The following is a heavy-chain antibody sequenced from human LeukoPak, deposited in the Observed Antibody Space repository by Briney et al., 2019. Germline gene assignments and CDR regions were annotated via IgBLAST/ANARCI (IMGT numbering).Heavy chain of an antibody. J-gene: IGHJ4*02. CDR1: GFTFSSYG. CDR2: IRYDGSNK. V-gene: IGHV3-30*02. D-gene: IGHD3-10*01. CDR3: ARGSGTYYKLAY. Sequence: GGSLRLSCAASGFTFSSYGMHWVRQAPGKGLEWVAFIRYDGSNKYYADSVKGRFTISRDNSKNTLYLQMNSLRAEDTAVYYCARGSGTYYKLAYWGQGTLVTVSS.